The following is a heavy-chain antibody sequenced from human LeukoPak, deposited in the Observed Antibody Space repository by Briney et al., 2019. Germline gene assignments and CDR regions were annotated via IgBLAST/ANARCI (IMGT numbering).Heavy chain of an antibody. CDR1: GGSLSSGDYD. J-gene: IGHJ3*02. CDR3: ARGRFGVKGAFDI. V-gene: IGHV4-30-4*01. CDR2: IYYSGST. Sequence: SQTLSLTCTVSGGSLSSGDYDWSWIRQPPGKGLEGIGYIYYSGSTYYNPALKSRVTISVDTSKNQFSLKLSSVTAADTAVYYCARGRFGVKGAFDIWGQATMVTVSS. D-gene: IGHD3-10*01.